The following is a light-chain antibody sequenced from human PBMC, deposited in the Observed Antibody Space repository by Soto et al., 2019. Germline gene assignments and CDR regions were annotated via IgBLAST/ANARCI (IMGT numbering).Light chain of an antibody. V-gene: IGKV1-5*03. CDR3: LHYYEWHRWT. J-gene: IGKJ1*01. CDR2: KAS. Sequence: DMQMTQSPSTLSPSVVDRFTITCLASQSISSWLAWYQQKPGKAPKLLIYKASSLESGVPSRFSGSGTATEFTLTISSLQSEDFAAYYCLHYYEWHRWTFGQGTKVDI. CDR1: QSISSW.